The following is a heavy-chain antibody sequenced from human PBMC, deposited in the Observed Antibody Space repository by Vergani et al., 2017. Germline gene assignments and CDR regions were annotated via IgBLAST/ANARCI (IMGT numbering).Heavy chain of an antibody. V-gene: IGHV2-5*04. CDR3: VYRKTGCGTTGCFYPFYYYFYMDV. CDR2: IYWNDDQ. J-gene: IGHJ6*03. CDR1: GFSLNTRGVS. D-gene: IGHD1-7*01. Sequence: QITLKESGPTLVKPTQTLTLTCTFSGFSLNTRGVSVAWIRQPPGKALDGLALIYWNDDQHYSPSLNNRVTITKDTSKNQVVHTMTNMDYVDTGTYYCVYRKTGCGTTGCFYPFYYYFYMDVWGKGTTVTVSS.